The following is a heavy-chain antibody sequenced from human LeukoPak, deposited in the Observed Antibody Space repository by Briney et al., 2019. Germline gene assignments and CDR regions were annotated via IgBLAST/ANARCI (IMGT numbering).Heavy chain of an antibody. CDR2: IYHSGNT. CDR3: ARGGKQWLVVNYYFDY. Sequence: SQTLSLTCVVSGGSISSDGYSWSWIRQPPGKGLEWIAYIYHSGNTYYNPSLKSRVTISVDTSKNQFSLKLSSVTAADTAVYYCARGGKQWLVVNYYFDYWGQGTLVTVSS. CDR1: GGSISSDGYS. V-gene: IGHV4-30-2*01. D-gene: IGHD6-19*01. J-gene: IGHJ4*02.